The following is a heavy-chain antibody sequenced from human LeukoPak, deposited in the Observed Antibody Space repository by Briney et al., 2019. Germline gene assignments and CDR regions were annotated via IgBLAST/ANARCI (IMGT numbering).Heavy chain of an antibody. Sequence: AGGSLRLSCAASGFTFSSYEMNWVRQAPGKGLEGGSYISSSGSTIYYADSVKGRFTISRDNAKNSLYLQMNSLRADDTAVYYCARDYGDYLYWGQGTLVTVSS. CDR3: ARDYGDYLY. CDR2: ISSSGSTI. V-gene: IGHV3-48*03. D-gene: IGHD4-17*01. J-gene: IGHJ4*02. CDR1: GFTFSSYE.